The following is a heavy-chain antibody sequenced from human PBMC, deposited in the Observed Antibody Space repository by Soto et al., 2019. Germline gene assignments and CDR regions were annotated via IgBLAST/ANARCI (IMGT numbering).Heavy chain of an antibody. CDR1: GGSINSTFYY. D-gene: IGHD3-22*01. CDR2: IYYSGST. Sequence: SETLSLTCTVSGGSINSTFYYWGWIRQPPGKGLEWIGSIYYSGSTSYNPSLESRVTISVDTSKNQFSLKLSSVTAADTAIYYCARVYYYDSSGLHFFNYWGQGTLVTVSS. CDR3: ARVYYYDSSGLHFFNY. J-gene: IGHJ4*02. V-gene: IGHV4-39*02.